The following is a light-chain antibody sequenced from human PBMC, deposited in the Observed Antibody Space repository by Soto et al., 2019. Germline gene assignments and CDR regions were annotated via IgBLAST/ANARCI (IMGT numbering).Light chain of an antibody. Sequence: SSELTQPPSVSVAPGKTARITCGGDNVGSKSVHWYQQKPGQAPVLVIYYDSDRPSGIPERFSGSNSGNTATLTISRVEAGDEADYYCQVWDDSSESVVFGGGTKLTVL. CDR1: NVGSKS. CDR3: QVWDDSSESVV. J-gene: IGLJ2*01. CDR2: YDS. V-gene: IGLV3-21*04.